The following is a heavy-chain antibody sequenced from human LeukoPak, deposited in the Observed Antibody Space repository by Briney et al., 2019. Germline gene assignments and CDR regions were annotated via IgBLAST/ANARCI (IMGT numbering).Heavy chain of an antibody. CDR2: ISYDGSNK. CDR3: ARSLATSYYYMDV. V-gene: IGHV3-30*04. J-gene: IGHJ6*03. D-gene: IGHD5-12*01. CDR1: GFTFSNYA. Sequence: PGGSLTLSCAASGFTFSNYAMHWVRQAPGKGLEGVAVISYDGSNKYYADSVKGRFTISRDNSKNTQYLQMNSLRAEDTAVYYCARSLATSYYYMDVWGKGTTVTVSS.